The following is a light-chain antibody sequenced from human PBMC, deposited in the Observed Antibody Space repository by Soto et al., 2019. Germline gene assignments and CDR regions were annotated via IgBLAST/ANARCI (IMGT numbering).Light chain of an antibody. CDR3: QQYYSFPIT. V-gene: IGKV1-5*01. CDR1: QSIGRF. J-gene: IGKJ5*01. CDR2: AAS. Sequence: DIQMTQSPSTLSASVGDRVTITCRASQSIGRFLAWYQHQPGKAPELLIYAASTLQSGVPSRFSGSGSGTDFTLTISCLQSEDFATYYCQQYYSFPITFGQGTRLEIK.